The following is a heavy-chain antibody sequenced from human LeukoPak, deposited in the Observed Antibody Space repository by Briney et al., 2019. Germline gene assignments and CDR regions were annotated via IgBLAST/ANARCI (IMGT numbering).Heavy chain of an antibody. CDR1: GYTFTAYY. CDR2: INPSDGST. CDR3: ARDRRYNDYDYCFDS. Sequence: GASVKVSCKASGYTFTAYYMHWVRQAPGHGLEWMGIINPSDGSTTYAQKFQGRVAMTRDTSTSTVYMELSSLRSEDTAVYYCARDRRYNDYDYCFDSWGQGTLVTVSS. J-gene: IGHJ4*02. D-gene: IGHD5-12*01. V-gene: IGHV1-46*01.